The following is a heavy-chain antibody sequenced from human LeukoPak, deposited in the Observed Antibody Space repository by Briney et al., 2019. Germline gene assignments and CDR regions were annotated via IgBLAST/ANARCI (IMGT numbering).Heavy chain of an antibody. CDR1: GGSISSSSYY. D-gene: IGHD6-13*01. CDR3: AREGDDNSSSWYSRRLNAFDI. CDR2: IYYSGST. Sequence: SETLSLTCTVSGGSISSSSYYWGWIRQPPGKGLEWIGSIYYSGSTYYNPSLKSRVTISVDTSKNQFSLKLSSVTAADTAVYYCAREGDDNSSSWYSRRLNAFDIWGQGTMVTVSS. J-gene: IGHJ3*02. V-gene: IGHV4-39*07.